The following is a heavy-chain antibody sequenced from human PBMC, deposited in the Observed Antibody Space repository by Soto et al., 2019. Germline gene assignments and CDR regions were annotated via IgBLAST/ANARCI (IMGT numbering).Heavy chain of an antibody. V-gene: IGHV4-30-4*01. J-gene: IGHJ6*02. CDR2: IYYSGST. CDR3: ARDRRITIFGVVKYYGMDV. Sequence: LALTCTVSGGSISSGDYYWSWIRQPPGKGLEWIGYIYYSGSTYYNPSLKSRVTISVDTSKNQFSLKLSSVTAADTAVYYCARDRRITIFGVVKYYGMDVWGQGTTVTVSS. CDR1: GGSISSGDYY. D-gene: IGHD3-3*01.